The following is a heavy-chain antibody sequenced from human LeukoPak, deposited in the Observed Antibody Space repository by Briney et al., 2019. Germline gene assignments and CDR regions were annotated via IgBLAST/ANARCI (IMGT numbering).Heavy chain of an antibody. D-gene: IGHD2-21*02. V-gene: IGHV4-59*01. Sequence: SETLSLTCTVSGGSISGYYWSWIRQPPGKGLEWIGNISYSGSSTYNPSLTSRVAISVDTSKNQFSLQVSSVTAADTAIYYCTRGMTHNYYFAMDVWGQGTTVTVSS. J-gene: IGHJ6*02. CDR1: GGSISGYY. CDR2: ISYSGSS. CDR3: TRGMTHNYYFAMDV.